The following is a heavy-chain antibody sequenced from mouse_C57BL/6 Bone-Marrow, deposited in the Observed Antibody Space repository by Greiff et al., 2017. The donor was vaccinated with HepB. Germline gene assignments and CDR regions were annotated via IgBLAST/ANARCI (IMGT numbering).Heavy chain of an antibody. V-gene: IGHV2-6*01. D-gene: IGHD1-1*01. Sequence: QVQLKESGPGLVAPSQSLSITCTVSGFSLTSYGVDWVRQSPGKGLEWLGVIWGVGSTNYNSALNSRLSISKDNSKSQVFLKMNSLQTDDTAMYYCASSYYGSSYRFAYWGQGTLVTVSA. CDR1: GFSLTSYG. J-gene: IGHJ3*01. CDR3: ASSYYGSSYRFAY. CDR2: IWGVGST.